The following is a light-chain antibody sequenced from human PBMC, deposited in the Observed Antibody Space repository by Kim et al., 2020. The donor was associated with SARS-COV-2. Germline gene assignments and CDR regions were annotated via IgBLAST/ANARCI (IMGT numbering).Light chain of an antibody. J-gene: IGKJ1*01. Sequence: EIVLTQSPGTLSLSPGERATLSCTASQTISGNYLAWYQQTPGQAPRVLIHGASSRATGIPDRFSGSGSGTDFTLTICRLEPEDFAVYYCQQYGGSPWTFGHGTKVDIK. V-gene: IGKV3-20*01. CDR3: QQYGGSPWT. CDR1: QTISGNY. CDR2: GAS.